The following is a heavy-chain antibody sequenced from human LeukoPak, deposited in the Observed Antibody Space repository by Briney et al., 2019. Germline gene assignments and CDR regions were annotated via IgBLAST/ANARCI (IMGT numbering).Heavy chain of an antibody. CDR2: ISSSSSYI. J-gene: IGHJ3*02. V-gene: IGHV3-21*01. CDR3: ARGEAMVRGVASFDI. D-gene: IGHD3-10*01. CDR1: GFTFSSYS. Sequence: GGSLRLSCAASGFTFSSYSMNWVRQAPGKGLELVSSISSSSSYIYYADSVKGRFTISRVNAKNSLYLQMNSLRAEDTAVYYCARGEAMVRGVASFDIWGQGTMVTVSS.